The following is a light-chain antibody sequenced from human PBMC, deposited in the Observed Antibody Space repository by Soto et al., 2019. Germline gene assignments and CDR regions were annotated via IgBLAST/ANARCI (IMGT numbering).Light chain of an antibody. CDR1: QDISTL. Sequence: DIQMTQSPSSVSASIGDTVTITCRASQDISTLLAWYQQKPGKAPKLLIYGASTLESGVPSRFSGRGSGTEFTLTISSLQPEDFETYFFQQADSFPLAVGGGTKVDIK. CDR3: QQADSFPLA. J-gene: IGKJ4*01. CDR2: GAS. V-gene: IGKV1D-12*01.